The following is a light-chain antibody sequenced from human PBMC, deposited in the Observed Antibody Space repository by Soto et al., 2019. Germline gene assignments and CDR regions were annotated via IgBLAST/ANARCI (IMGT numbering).Light chain of an antibody. J-gene: IGLJ2*01. CDR3: SSYTSSSPVV. CDR2: DVS. V-gene: IGLV2-14*01. CDR1: SSDVGGYNY. Sequence: QSALTQPASVSGSPGQSITISCTGTSSDVGGYNYVSWYQQHPGKAPKLMIYDVSNRPSGVPNRFSGSKSGNTASLTISGLQAEDEADYYCSSYTSSSPVVFGGGTKVTVL.